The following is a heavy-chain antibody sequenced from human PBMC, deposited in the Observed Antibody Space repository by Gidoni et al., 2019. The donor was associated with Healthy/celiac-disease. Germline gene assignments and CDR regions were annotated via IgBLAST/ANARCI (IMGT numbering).Heavy chain of an antibody. CDR1: GVTFSSYG. CDR3: AREGSGRPFDY. Sequence: QVQLVESGGCVVQPGRSLRLSCAASGVTFSSYGMHWVRQAPGKGLEWVAVIWYDGSNKYYADSVKGRFIISRDNSKNTLYLQMNSLRAEDTAVYYCAREGSGRPFDYWGQGTLVTVSS. V-gene: IGHV3-33*01. CDR2: IWYDGSNK. J-gene: IGHJ4*02. D-gene: IGHD3-10*01.